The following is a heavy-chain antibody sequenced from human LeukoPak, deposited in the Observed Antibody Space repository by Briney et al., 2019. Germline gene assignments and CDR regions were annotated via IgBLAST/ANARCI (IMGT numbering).Heavy chain of an antibody. V-gene: IGHV3-23*01. CDR1: GFTFSSYG. J-gene: IGHJ4*02. D-gene: IGHD3-3*01. Sequence: GGSLRLSCAASGFTFSSYGMSWVRQAPGKGLEWVSGVSGSGVSTYYADSVKGRFTISRDNSKNTLYLQMNSLRAEDTAVYYCARAHYDFWSGYLDYWGQGTLVTVSS. CDR3: ARAHYDFWSGYLDY. CDR2: VSGSGVST.